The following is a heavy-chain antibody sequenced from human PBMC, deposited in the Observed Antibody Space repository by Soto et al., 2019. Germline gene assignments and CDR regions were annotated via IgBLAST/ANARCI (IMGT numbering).Heavy chain of an antibody. CDR3: ARVGTAIDAFDI. J-gene: IGHJ3*02. CDR2: INPSGGNT. V-gene: IGHV1-46*03. CDR1: GYTFTSYD. Sequence: GASVKVSCKASGYTFTSYDINWVRQATGQGLEWMGIINPSGGNTSYAQKFQGRVTMTRDTSTSTVYMELSSLRSEDTAVYYCARVGTAIDAFDIWGQGTMVT. D-gene: IGHD3-9*01.